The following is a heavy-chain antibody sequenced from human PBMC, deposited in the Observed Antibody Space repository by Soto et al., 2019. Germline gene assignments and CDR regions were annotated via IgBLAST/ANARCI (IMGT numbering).Heavy chain of an antibody. Sequence: GGSLRLSCAASGFTVSSNYMSWVRQAPGKGLEWVSVIYSGGSTYYADSVKGRFTISRDNSKNTLYLQMNSLRAEDTAVYYCARDHRIAAAVWFDPWGQGTLVTVSS. J-gene: IGHJ5*02. CDR3: ARDHRIAAAVWFDP. CDR1: GFTVSSNY. D-gene: IGHD6-13*01. CDR2: IYSGGST. V-gene: IGHV3-53*01.